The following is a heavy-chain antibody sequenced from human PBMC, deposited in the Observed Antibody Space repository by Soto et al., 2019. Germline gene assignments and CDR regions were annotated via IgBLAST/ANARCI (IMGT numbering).Heavy chain of an antibody. Sequence: ASVKVSCKASGYTFTSYGISWVRQAPGQGLEWMGWISAYNGNTNYAQKLQGRITMTTDTSTSTAYMELRSLRSDDTAMYYCAAYSSEKKTFAYWGQGTLVTVSS. V-gene: IGHV1-18*04. CDR1: GYTFTSYG. CDR2: ISAYNGNT. J-gene: IGHJ4*02. D-gene: IGHD6-19*01. CDR3: AAYSSEKKTFAY.